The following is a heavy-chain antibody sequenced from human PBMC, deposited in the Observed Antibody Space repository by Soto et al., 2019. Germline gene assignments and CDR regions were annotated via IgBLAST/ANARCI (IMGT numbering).Heavy chain of an antibody. CDR1: GFTFSSYA. Sequence: EVQLLESGGGLVQPGGSLRLSCAASGFTFSSYAMRWVRQAPGKGLEWVSAISGSGGSTYYADSVKGRFTLSRDNSKNPLYLQTYSLRAEDTAVYYCARRGSGSYYAYWGQGTLVTVSS. CDR2: ISGSGGST. V-gene: IGHV3-23*01. D-gene: IGHD1-26*01. J-gene: IGHJ4*02. CDR3: ARRGSGSYYAY.